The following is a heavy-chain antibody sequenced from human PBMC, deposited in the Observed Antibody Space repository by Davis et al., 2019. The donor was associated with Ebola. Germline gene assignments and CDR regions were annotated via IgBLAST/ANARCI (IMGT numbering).Heavy chain of an antibody. CDR2: IGSSGTVI. D-gene: IGHD2-8*01. CDR1: GFTFSTYS. Sequence: GSLKISCEGSGFTFSTYSMNWVRQAPGKGLEWVAYIGSSGTVIYYADAVKGRFTISRDNVDNSVFLQMNGLRDEDTAVYYCVREVYSLTHWFDPWGQGTVVIVSS. V-gene: IGHV3-48*02. J-gene: IGHJ5*02. CDR3: VREVYSLTHWFDP.